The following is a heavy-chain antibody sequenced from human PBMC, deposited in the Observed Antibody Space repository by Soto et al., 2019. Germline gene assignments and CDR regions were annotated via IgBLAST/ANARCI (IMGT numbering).Heavy chain of an antibody. Sequence: QVQLVQSEGEVRQPGASVKVSCRASGYTFTSYGIIWVRQAPGQGLEWMGYISPSSGVTRYAQNLQGRVTLTTDTSTTTAYMELRSLSSDHTAVYYWTRAMWTRTGAQKFFDSWGLGALVTVPS. CDR2: ISPSSGVT. J-gene: IGHJ4*02. CDR1: GYTFTSYG. CDR3: TRAMWTRTGAQKFFDS. V-gene: IGHV1-18*01. D-gene: IGHD2-21*01.